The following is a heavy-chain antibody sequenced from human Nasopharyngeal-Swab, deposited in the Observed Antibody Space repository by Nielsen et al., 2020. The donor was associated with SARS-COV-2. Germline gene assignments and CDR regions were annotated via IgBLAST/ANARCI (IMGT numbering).Heavy chain of an antibody. CDR3: ARDRGDLRKYHFDS. CDR2: IFYTGNT. CDR1: GGSVSRGSHY. V-gene: IGHV4-61*01. J-gene: IGHJ4*02. D-gene: IGHD2-2*01. Sequence: SETLSLTCTVSGGSVSRGSHYWTWIRQPPGKELEWIGNIFYTGNTNYNPSLESRVTMSIDTSKNQFSLKLSSVTAADTAVYYCARDRGDLRKYHFDSWGQGTQIAVSS.